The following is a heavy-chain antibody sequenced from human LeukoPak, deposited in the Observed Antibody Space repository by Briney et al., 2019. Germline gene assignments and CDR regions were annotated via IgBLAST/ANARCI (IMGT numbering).Heavy chain of an antibody. CDR2: IRSNGFGGTT. V-gene: IGHV3-49*03. D-gene: IGHD1-26*01. Sequence: GWSLRLSCTVSGFTLGDYFISWIRQAPGKGLEWVGFIRSNGFGGTTESAASVKGRFSFSRNDFKRIAYLQMNSLKTEDTAVYDRARDRPGGPTRAIADWSQGILVTVS. J-gene: IGHJ4*02. CDR3: ARDRPGGPTRAIAD. CDR1: GFTLGDYF.